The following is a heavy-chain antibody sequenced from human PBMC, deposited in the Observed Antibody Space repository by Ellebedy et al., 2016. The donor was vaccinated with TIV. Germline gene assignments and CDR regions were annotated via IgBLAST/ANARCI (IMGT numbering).Heavy chain of an antibody. D-gene: IGHD1-1*01. J-gene: IGHJ4*02. Sequence: ASVKVSCXASGYTFNSHGISWVRQAPGQGLEWMGCISGYDGNSNYAQKLQGRVTMTTDTSTSTAYMELRSLTSDDTAVYYCARDRSIWSDLYYFDFWGQGTLVTVSS. CDR2: ISGYDGNS. CDR3: ARDRSIWSDLYYFDF. CDR1: GYTFNSHG. V-gene: IGHV1-18*01.